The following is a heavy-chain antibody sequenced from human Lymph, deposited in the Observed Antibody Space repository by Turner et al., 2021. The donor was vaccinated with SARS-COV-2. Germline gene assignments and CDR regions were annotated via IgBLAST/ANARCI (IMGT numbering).Heavy chain of an antibody. V-gene: IGHV1-8*01. J-gene: IGHJ5*02. D-gene: IGHD3-9*01. CDR3: ARAAQLTVWFDP. CDR1: GYTFTRYD. CDR2: MDPNSGNT. Sequence: QVQLVQSGAEVKKPGASVKVSCMASGYTFTRYDINWVRQATGQGLAWMGWMDPNSGNTGYAQKFQGRVTMTRNTSISTAYMELSSLRSEDTAVYYCARAAQLTVWFDPWGQGTLVTVSS.